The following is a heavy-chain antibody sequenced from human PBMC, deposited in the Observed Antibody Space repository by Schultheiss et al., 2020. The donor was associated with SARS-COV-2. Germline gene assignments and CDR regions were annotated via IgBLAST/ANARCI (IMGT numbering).Heavy chain of an antibody. Sequence: GGSLRLSCAASGFTFSSYAMSWVRQAPGKGLEWVAVIWYDGSNKEYADSVKGRFTISRDNSRNTMYMQMKSVRAEDTAVYYCARDLVYSRSAPDYWGQGTLVTVSS. J-gene: IGHJ4*02. CDR1: GFTFSSYA. CDR2: IWYDGSNK. D-gene: IGHD2-8*01. CDR3: ARDLVYSRSAPDY. V-gene: IGHV3-33*08.